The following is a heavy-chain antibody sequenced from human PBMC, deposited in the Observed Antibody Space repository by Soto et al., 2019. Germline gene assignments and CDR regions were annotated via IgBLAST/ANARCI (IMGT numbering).Heavy chain of an antibody. CDR3: ARGARRAVLRFLEWFLHDAFDI. CDR2: INHSGST. Sequence: SETLSLTCAVYGGSFSGYYWSCIRHPPGKWLEWIGEINHSGSTNYNPSLKSRVTISVDTSKNRFSLKLSSVTAADTAVYYCARGARRAVLRFLEWFLHDAFDIWGQGTIDSGSS. CDR1: GGSFSGYY. J-gene: IGHJ3*02. V-gene: IGHV4-34*01. D-gene: IGHD3-3*01.